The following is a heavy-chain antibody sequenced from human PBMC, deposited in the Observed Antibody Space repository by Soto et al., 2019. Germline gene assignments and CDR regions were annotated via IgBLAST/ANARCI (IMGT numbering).Heavy chain of an antibody. V-gene: IGHV3-21*01. J-gene: IGHJ4*02. CDR3: AGWWLRDPWMY. CDR1: GFIFSSYT. CDR2: ISASSTYI. Sequence: EVQLVESGGGLVKPGGSLRLSCAASGFIFSSYTMNWVRQAPGKGLEWVSSISASSTYIYYADSLKGRFTISRDNAYNALYLQMNSLSAEDTAVYYCAGWWLRDPWMYWGQGSLVTVSS. D-gene: IGHD5-12*01.